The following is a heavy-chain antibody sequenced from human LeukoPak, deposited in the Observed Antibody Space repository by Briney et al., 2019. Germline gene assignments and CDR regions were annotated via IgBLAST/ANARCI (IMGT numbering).Heavy chain of an antibody. CDR3: ARGRQLWSAAYYFDY. CDR1: GFTFSSYW. Sequence: GGSLRLSCAASGFTFSSYWMHWVRQAPGKGLVWVSRVDPDGTSTNYADSVKGRFTISRDNAKNTLYLQMNSLRAEDTGVYYCARGRQLWSAAYYFDYWGQGARVTVSS. J-gene: IGHJ4*02. V-gene: IGHV3-74*01. D-gene: IGHD5-18*01. CDR2: VDPDGTST.